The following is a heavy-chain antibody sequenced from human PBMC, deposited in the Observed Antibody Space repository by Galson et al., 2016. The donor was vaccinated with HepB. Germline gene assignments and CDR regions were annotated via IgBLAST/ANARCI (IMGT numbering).Heavy chain of an antibody. V-gene: IGHV3-23*01. CDR2: ILDNGETT. Sequence: SLRLSCAASGFTFSAYAMTWVRQVPGQGLEWVSGILDNGETTYYVGSVKGRFTISRDNFKDMLYLQMNNLRADDTAVYYCARAAQWESDFWGQGTLVIVSS. J-gene: IGHJ4*02. D-gene: IGHD1-26*01. CDR3: ARAAQWESDF. CDR1: GFTFSAYA.